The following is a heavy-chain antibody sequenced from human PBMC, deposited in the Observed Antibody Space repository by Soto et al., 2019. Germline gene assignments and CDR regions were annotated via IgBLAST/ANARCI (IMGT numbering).Heavy chain of an antibody. CDR3: AHSITVVAAIAWFDP. CDR2: IYWDDDK. J-gene: IGHJ5*02. D-gene: IGHD2-15*01. CDR1: GFSLSTSGVG. Sequence: QITLKESGPTLVKPTQTLTLTCTFSGFSLSTSGVGVGWIRQPPGKALEWLALIYWDDDKRYSPSLKSRLTITKDNSKNQVVLTMTNIDPVDTATYYCAHSITVVAAIAWFDPWGQGTLVTVSS. V-gene: IGHV2-5*02.